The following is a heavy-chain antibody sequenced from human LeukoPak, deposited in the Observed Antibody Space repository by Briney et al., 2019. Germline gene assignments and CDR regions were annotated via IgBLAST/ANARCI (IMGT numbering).Heavy chain of an antibody. CDR1: GFTFSSYG. J-gene: IGHJ4*02. D-gene: IGHD4-17*01. CDR3: AKGRETTVNPLFD. V-gene: IGHV3-30*02. Sequence: QLGGSLRLSCAASGFTFSSYGMHWVRQAPGKGLEWVAFIRYDGSNKYYADSVKGRFTISRDNSKNTLYLQMSSLRAEDTAVYYCAKGRETTVNPLFDWGQGTLVTVSS. CDR2: IRYDGSNK.